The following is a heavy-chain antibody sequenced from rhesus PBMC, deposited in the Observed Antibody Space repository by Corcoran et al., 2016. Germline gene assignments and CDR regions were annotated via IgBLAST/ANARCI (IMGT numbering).Heavy chain of an antibody. CDR3: ARSSGSYYFDY. CDR2: IIYRRST. J-gene: IGHJ4*01. V-gene: IGHV4-122*02. Sequence: QVQLQESGPGLVKPSETLSLTCAVSGGSISSGYYYWSWIRQPPGKGLEWIGYIIYRRSTSHNPSPKSRVTISGDTPKNQFSLRLSSVTAADTAVYYCARSSGSYYFDYWGQGVLVTVSS. CDR1: GGSISSGYYY. D-gene: IGHD1-44*02.